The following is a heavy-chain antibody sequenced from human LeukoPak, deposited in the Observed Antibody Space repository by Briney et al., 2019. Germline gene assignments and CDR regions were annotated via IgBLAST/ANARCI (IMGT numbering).Heavy chain of an antibody. Sequence: TLSLTCSVSGGSVSSGLYYWSWIRQPAGKGLEWIGRIYSDGSTNYNPSLRSRVTISVGTSKNQFSLKLTSVTAADTAVYYCARDDPHYGSGTYYYWGQGTQVTVSS. V-gene: IGHV4-61*02. CDR2: IYSDGST. J-gene: IGHJ4*02. CDR3: ARDDPHYGSGTYYY. D-gene: IGHD3-10*01. CDR1: GGSVSSGLYY.